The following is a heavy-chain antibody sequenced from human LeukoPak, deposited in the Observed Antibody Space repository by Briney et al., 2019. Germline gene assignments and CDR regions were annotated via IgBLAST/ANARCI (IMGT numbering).Heavy chain of an antibody. D-gene: IGHD6-6*01. Sequence: GESLKISCKGSGYSFTSYWIGWVRQMPGKGLEWMGIIYPGDSDTRYSPSFQGQVTISADKSISTAYLPWSSLKASDTAMYYCARYIAAREMNFDYWGQGTLVTVSS. V-gene: IGHV5-51*01. J-gene: IGHJ4*02. CDR1: GYSFTSYW. CDR3: ARYIAAREMNFDY. CDR2: IYPGDSDT.